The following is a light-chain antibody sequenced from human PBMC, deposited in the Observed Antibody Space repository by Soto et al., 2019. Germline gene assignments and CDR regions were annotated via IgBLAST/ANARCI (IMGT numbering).Light chain of an antibody. CDR1: QSVWTY. J-gene: IGKJ3*01. V-gene: IGKV3-11*01. Sequence: EIVLTQSPATLSLYPGERATLCCRASQSVWTYLAWYQQKRGQAPRLLMYDASNRASGVPARFSGSGSGTDFTLTISSLEPEDFALYYCQQRSDWPRITFGPGTKVDIK. CDR3: QQRSDWPRIT. CDR2: DAS.